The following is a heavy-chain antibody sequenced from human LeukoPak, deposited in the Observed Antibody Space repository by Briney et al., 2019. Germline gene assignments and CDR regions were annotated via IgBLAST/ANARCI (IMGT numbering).Heavy chain of an antibody. V-gene: IGHV4-59*13. CDR2: VFYSRNS. CDR1: GGFTSAYY. J-gene: IGHJ4*02. Sequence: SETLSLTCTVSGGFTSAYYWSWVRQPLGKGLEWIGSVFYSRNSNYNPSLTRRVAMSVDTSKSHFTLKLTSVIAADTAVYYCARVNPLGYFDQWGQGTLVAVSS. CDR3: ARVNPLGYFDQ.